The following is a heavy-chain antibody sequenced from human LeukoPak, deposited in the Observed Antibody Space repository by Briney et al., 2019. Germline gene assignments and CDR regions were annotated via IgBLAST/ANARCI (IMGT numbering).Heavy chain of an antibody. V-gene: IGHV3-23*01. CDR1: EFTFSSYV. CDR2: ISGSGGST. CDR3: ARCIAAAGTGYFDY. D-gene: IGHD6-13*01. J-gene: IGHJ4*02. Sequence: PGGSLRLSCAASEFTFSSYVMNWVRQAPGKGLEWVSAISGSGGSTYYADSVKGRFTISRDNSKNTLYLQMNSLRAEDTAVYYCARCIAAAGTGYFDYWGQGTLVTVPS.